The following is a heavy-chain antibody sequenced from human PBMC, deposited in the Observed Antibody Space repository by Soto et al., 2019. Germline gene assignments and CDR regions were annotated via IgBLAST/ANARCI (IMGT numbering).Heavy chain of an antibody. CDR2: IVAYNGNT. V-gene: IGHV1-18*01. CDR1: GFTFTSSA. CDR3: ARGPYGSGSYYTYYYYGMDV. Sequence: ASVKVSCTASGFTFTSSAVQWVRQARGQRLEWIGWIVAYNGNTNYAQKLQGRVTMTTDTSTSTAYMELRSLRSDDTAVYYCARGPYGSGSYYTYYYYGMDVWGQGTTVTVSS. J-gene: IGHJ6*02. D-gene: IGHD3-10*01.